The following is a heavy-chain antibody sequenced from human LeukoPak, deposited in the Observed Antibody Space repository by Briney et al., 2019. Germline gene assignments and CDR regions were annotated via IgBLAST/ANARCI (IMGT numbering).Heavy chain of an antibody. D-gene: IGHD6-19*01. CDR3: ARVGGSGAGY. CDR1: GYSISSGYY. V-gene: IGHV4-38-2*02. CDR2: MYHSGST. J-gene: IGHJ4*02. Sequence: SETLSLTCTVSGYSISSGYYWGWIRQPPGKGLEWIGSMYHSGSTYYNPSLKSRVTISVDTSKNQFSLKLSSVTAADTAVYYCARVGGSGAGYWGQGTLVTVSS.